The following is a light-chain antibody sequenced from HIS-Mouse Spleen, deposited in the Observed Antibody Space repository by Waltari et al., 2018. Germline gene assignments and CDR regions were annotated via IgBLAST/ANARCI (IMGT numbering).Light chain of an antibody. V-gene: IGKV3-20*01. J-gene: IGKJ2*01. Sequence: RASQSVRSSYLAWYQQKPGQAPRLLIYCASSRATGIPDRFSGSGSGTDFTLTISRLEPEDFAVYYCQQYGSSPYTFGQGTKLEIK. CDR3: QQYGSSPYT. CDR1: QSVRSSY. CDR2: CAS.